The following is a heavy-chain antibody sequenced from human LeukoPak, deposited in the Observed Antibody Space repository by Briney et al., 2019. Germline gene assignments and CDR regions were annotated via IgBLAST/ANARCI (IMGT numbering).Heavy chain of an antibody. CDR2: INPNSGGT. Sequence: ASVKLSCKASGYTFTGYYMHWVRQPPGQGLEWMGWINPNSGGTNYAQKFQGRVTMTRDTSISTAYMELSRLRSDDTAVYYCAINAGYSSGWLYYFDYYGQGTVAIVSS. CDR1: GYTFTGYY. D-gene: IGHD6-19*01. V-gene: IGHV1-2*02. J-gene: IGHJ4*02. CDR3: AINAGYSSGWLYYFDY.